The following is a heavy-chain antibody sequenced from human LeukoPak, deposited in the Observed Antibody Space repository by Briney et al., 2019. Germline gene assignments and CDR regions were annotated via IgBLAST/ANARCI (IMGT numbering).Heavy chain of an antibody. D-gene: IGHD2-15*01. V-gene: IGHV3-23*01. CDR3: AKDLLKESTGGSSDY. Sequence: PGGSLRLSCAASGFTFSSYAMSWVRPAQGKGLEWVSAISGSGGSTYYADSVKGRFTISRDNSKNTLYLQMNSLRAEDTAVYYYAKDLLKESTGGSSDYWGQGTLVTVSS. J-gene: IGHJ4*02. CDR1: GFTFSSYA. CDR2: ISGSGGST.